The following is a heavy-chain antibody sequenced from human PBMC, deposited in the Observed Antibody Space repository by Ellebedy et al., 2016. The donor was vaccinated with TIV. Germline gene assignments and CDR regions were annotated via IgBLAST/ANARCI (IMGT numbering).Heavy chain of an antibody. V-gene: IGHV3-7*01. CDR1: GFTFSSFW. J-gene: IGHJ4*02. CDR2: MDQDGSKT. CDR3: ARFSQQTYDY. D-gene: IGHD6-13*01. Sequence: GESLKISCAASGFTFSSFWMTWARQVPGKGLEWVANMDQDGSKTNYVGSVKGRFSISRDNAKNSLYLQMNSLRAGDTAVYYCARFSQQTYDYWGQGTLVTVSS.